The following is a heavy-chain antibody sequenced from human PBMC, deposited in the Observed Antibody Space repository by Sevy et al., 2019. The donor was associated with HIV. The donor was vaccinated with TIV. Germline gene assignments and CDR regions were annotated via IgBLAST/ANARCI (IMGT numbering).Heavy chain of an antibody. CDR2: ISSDGTNT. CDR3: ARDMSTTVAFDI. D-gene: IGHD4-17*01. V-gene: IGHV3-74*01. Sequence: GGSLRLSCAASGFTFSNYWMHWVRRAPGKGLVWVSRISSDGTNTIYADSVKGRFTLSRDNAKNMLYLHMNSLTAEDTAIYYCARDMSTTVAFDIWGHGTMVTVSS. J-gene: IGHJ3*02. CDR1: GFTFSNYW.